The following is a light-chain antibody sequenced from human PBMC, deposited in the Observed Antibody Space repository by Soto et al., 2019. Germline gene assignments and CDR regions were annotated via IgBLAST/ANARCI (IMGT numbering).Light chain of an antibody. CDR3: TSYRSSSTPVV. CDR2: DVR. CDR1: SSDIGDYNY. J-gene: IGLJ2*01. V-gene: IGLV2-14*03. Sequence: QSVLTQPASVSGSPGQSITISCTGTSSDIGDYNYVSWYQQHPGKAPKLMIYDVRHRPSGVSNRFSGSKSGNTASLTISGLQPEDEGDYYCTSYRSSSTPVVFGGGTKLTVL.